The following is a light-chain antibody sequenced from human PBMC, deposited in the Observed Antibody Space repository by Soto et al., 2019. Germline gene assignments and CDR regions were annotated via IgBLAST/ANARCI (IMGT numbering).Light chain of an antibody. CDR2: DAS. V-gene: IGKV1-5*01. Sequence: DIHMTQSPSTLSASVGDTVTITCRARQSISIWLAWYQQKPGKAPKLLIYDASILESGVQSSFSGSGSGTEFTLTIRSLQPDDFATYYCKQYNSYRTCGQGTKVDIK. J-gene: IGKJ1*01. CDR1: QSISIW. CDR3: KQYNSYRT.